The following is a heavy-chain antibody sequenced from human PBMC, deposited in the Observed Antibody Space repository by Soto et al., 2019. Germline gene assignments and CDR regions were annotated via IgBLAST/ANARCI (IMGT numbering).Heavy chain of an antibody. CDR3: ARHVTVLNSRAYCAFDI. D-gene: IGHD3-16*01. CDR2: IYPGASDT. Sequence: PVLPLNISYKGSGCSFTSYWIGRVHQNRGKGLEWMGIIYPGASDTRYSPSFQGQVTISADKSITTAYLQWSSLKASDTAMYYCARHVTVLNSRAYCAFDIWGQGTMVTVSS. V-gene: IGHV5-51*07. J-gene: IGHJ3*02. CDR1: GCSFTSYW.